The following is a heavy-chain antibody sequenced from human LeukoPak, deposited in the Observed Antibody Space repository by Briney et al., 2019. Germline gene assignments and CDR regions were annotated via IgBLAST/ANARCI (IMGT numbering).Heavy chain of an antibody. CDR1: GFTFSSYM. V-gene: IGHV3-23*01. CDR3: AKLPGRAADY. Sequence: GGSLRLSCAASGFTFSSYMMNWVRQAPGKGLEWVSGISDSGGGTYYADSVKGRFTISRDNSKNTLYLQMNSLRAEDTAVYYCAKLPGRAADYWGQGTLVTVSS. CDR2: ISDSGGGT. J-gene: IGHJ4*02.